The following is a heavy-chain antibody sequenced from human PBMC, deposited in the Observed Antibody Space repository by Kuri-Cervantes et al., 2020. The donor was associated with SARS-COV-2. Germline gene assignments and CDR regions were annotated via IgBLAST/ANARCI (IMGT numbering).Heavy chain of an antibody. V-gene: IGHV3-23*01. CDR3: AKDKEEAYGDYAVGYFDY. J-gene: IGHJ4*02. CDR1: GFTFSSYA. D-gene: IGHD4-17*01. CDR2: ISGSGGST. Sequence: GGSLRLSCAASGFTFSSYAMSWVRQAPGKGLEWVSAISGSGGSTYYADSVKGRFTISRDNSKNSLYLQMKSLRAEDTAVYYCAKDKEEAYGDYAVGYFDYWGQGTLVTVSS.